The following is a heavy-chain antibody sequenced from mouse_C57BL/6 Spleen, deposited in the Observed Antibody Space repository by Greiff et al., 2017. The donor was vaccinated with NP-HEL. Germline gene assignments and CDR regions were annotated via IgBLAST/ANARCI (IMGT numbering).Heavy chain of an antibody. Sequence: EVQGVESGGGLVKPGGSLKLSCEASGFTFSSYTMSWVRQTPEKRLEWVATISGGGGNTYYPDRVKGRFTISRDNAKNTLYLQFSSLRSEDKALYYGERQMATTVVVPFAYWGQGTLVTVSA. CDR1: GFTFSSYT. V-gene: IGHV5-9*01. J-gene: IGHJ3*01. CDR3: ERQMATTVVVPFAY. CDR2: ISGGGGNT. D-gene: IGHD1-1*01.